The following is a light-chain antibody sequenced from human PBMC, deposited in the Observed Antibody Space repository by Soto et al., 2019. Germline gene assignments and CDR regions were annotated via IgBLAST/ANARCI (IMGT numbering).Light chain of an antibody. V-gene: IGLV2-14*01. CDR2: EVN. Sequence: QSVLTQPASVSGSPGQSITISCTGTRSDVGGYNYVSWYQQHPGKAPKLMIFEVNNRPSGVSNRFSGSKSGNTASLTISGLQAEDEADYFCSSFTRTNTWVFGGGTKVTVL. CDR1: RSDVGGYNY. J-gene: IGLJ3*02. CDR3: SSFTRTNTWV.